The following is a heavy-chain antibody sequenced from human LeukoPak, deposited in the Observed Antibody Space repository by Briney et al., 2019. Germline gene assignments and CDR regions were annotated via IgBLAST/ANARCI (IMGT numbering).Heavy chain of an antibody. CDR3: ARDSDVHCSGGSCTNFDY. D-gene: IGHD2-15*01. CDR1: GFTFSSYW. J-gene: IGHJ4*02. V-gene: IGHV3-7*01. Sequence: PGRSLGLSCAASGFTFSSYWMSWVRQAPGKGLEWVANIKQDGSEKYYVDSVKGRFTISRDNAKNSLYLQMNSLRAEDTAIYYCARDSDVHCSGGSCTNFDYWGQGTLVTVSS. CDR2: IKQDGSEK.